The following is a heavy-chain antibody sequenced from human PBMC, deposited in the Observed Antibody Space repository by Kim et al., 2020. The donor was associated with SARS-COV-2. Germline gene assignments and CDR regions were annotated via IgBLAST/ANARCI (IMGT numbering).Heavy chain of an antibody. V-gene: IGHV3-30*02. Sequence: YADSVKGRFTISRDNSKNTLYLQMNSLRAEDTAVYYCAKSRTTVTYGMDVWGQGTTVTVSS. D-gene: IGHD4-17*01. CDR3: AKSRTTVTYGMDV. J-gene: IGHJ6*02.